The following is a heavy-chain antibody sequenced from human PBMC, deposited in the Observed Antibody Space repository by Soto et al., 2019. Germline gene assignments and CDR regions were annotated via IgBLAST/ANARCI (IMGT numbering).Heavy chain of an antibody. V-gene: IGHV2-26*01. J-gene: IGHJ4*02. CDR2: IFSNDDT. Sequence: SGPTLVNPTETLTLTCTVSGFSLSIARMGVTWIRRPPGRALEWLAHIFSNDDTSYSTSLRSRLTISKDTSNSQVVLTMTNMDPLDTATYYCARIFGLYDIVTSGVPYSFDYWGQGTLVTVSS. CDR3: ARIFGLYDIVTSGVPYSFDY. D-gene: IGHD3-9*01. CDR1: GFSLSIARMG.